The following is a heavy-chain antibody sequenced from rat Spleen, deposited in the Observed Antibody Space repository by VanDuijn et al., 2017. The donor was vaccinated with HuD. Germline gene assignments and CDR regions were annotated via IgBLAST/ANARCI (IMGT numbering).Heavy chain of an antibody. CDR1: GFSLTSYN. CDR2: IWNTGGT. D-gene: IGHD1-11*01. V-gene: IGHV2-41*01. Sequence: QVQLKESGPGLGQPSQTLSLTCTVAGFSLTSYNVHWNRQPPGKGLEWMGIIWNTGGTRYNSALKSRLSISRDTSKSQVFLKMNSLQTEDTATYYCAREGSGGFDYWGQGVMVTVSS. J-gene: IGHJ2*01. CDR3: AREGSGGFDY.